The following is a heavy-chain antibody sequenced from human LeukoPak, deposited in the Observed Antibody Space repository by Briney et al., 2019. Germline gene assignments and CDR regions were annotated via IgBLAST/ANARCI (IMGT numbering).Heavy chain of an antibody. D-gene: IGHD3-10*01. CDR2: IYYSRST. J-gene: IGHJ4*02. V-gene: IGHV4-59*01. Sequence: PSETLSLTCTVSGGSISSYHWSWIRQPPGKGLEWIGYIYYSRSTNYNPSLKSRVTISIDTSKNQVSLKLSSVTAADTAVYYCARVMSYGSGSYYVYYFEYWGQGTLVTVSS. CDR1: GGSISSYH. CDR3: ARVMSYGSGSYYVYYFEY.